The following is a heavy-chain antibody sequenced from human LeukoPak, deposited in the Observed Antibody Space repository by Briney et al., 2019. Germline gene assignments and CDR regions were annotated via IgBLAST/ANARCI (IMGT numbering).Heavy chain of an antibody. CDR3: AKDVRVGGGGMDV. J-gene: IGHJ6*02. CDR1: GFTFSNYA. D-gene: IGHD1-26*01. Sequence: VGSLRLSCAASGFTFSNYAMNWVRQAPGKGLEWVSLISGSGVNTYYADSVKGRFTISRDNSKNTVSLQMNSLRGEDTAVYYCAKDVRVGGGGMDVWGQGTPVTVSS. CDR2: ISGSGVNT. V-gene: IGHV3-23*01.